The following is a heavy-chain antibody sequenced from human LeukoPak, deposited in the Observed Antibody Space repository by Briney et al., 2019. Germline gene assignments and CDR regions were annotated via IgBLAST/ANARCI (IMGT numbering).Heavy chain of an antibody. CDR2: INHSGST. V-gene: IGHV4-34*01. J-gene: IGHJ6*02. D-gene: IGHD4-11*01. CDR3: ARGRTTETTFYYYYHGMDV. Sequence: KTGGSLRLSCVASGFTFSSYEMNWIRQPPGKGLEWIGEINHSGSTNYNPSLKSRVTISVDTSKNQFSLKLSSVTAADTAVYYCARGRTTETTFYYYYHGMDVWGQGTTVTVSS. CDR1: GFTFSSYE.